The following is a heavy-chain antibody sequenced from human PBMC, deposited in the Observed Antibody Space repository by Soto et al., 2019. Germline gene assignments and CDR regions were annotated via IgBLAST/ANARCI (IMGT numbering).Heavy chain of an antibody. Sequence: QVQLVQSGAEVKKPGASVKVSCKASGYTFTSYDINWVRQATGQGLEWMGWMNPNSGNTGYAQKFQGRVTMTRNTSISTAYMERSSLRSEDTAVYYCARGEGCSSTSCYAGWFDPWGQGTLVTVSS. D-gene: IGHD2-2*01. CDR3: ARGEGCSSTSCYAGWFDP. J-gene: IGHJ5*02. V-gene: IGHV1-8*01. CDR2: MNPNSGNT. CDR1: GYTFTSYD.